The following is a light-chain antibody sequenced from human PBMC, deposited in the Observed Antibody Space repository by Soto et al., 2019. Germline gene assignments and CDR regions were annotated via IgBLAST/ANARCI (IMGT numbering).Light chain of an antibody. Sequence: QSALTQPASVSGSPGQSITISCTGTSSDVGGYNFVSWYQHHPGKASKLMIYEDSNRPSGVSNRFSGSKSGNTASLTISGLQAEDEADYYCSSYINSSTLVFGGGTKLTVL. CDR3: SSYINSSTLV. J-gene: IGLJ3*02. CDR2: EDS. CDR1: SSDVGGYNF. V-gene: IGLV2-14*01.